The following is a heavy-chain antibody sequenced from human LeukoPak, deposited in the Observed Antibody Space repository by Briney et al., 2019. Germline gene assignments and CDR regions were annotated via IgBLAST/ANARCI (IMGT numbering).Heavy chain of an antibody. CDR1: GASISSGYY. J-gene: IGHJ3*02. V-gene: IGHV4-38-2*02. D-gene: IGHD3-22*01. CDR2: IYHSGST. CDR3: AGSYYYDSSGYYEAFDI. Sequence: SETLSLTCTISGASISSGYYWGWIRPPPGEGLEWIGSIYHSGSTYYNPSLKSRVTISVDTSKNQLSLKLSSVTAADTAVYYCAGSYYYDSSGYYEAFDIWGQGTMVTVSS.